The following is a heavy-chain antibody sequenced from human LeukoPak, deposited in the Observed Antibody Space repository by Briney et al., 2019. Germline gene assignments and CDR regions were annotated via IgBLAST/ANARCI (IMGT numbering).Heavy chain of an antibody. CDR1: GFTFSSYS. J-gene: IGHJ6*02. CDR2: ISSSSSTI. Sequence: PGGSLRLSCAASGFTFSSYSMNWVRQAPGKGLEWVSYISSSSSTIYYADSVKGRFTISRDNAENSLYLQMNSLRAEDTAVYYCARMITIFGVVNYYYYGMDVWGQGTTVTVSS. V-gene: IGHV3-48*01. D-gene: IGHD3-3*01. CDR3: ARMITIFGVVNYYYYGMDV.